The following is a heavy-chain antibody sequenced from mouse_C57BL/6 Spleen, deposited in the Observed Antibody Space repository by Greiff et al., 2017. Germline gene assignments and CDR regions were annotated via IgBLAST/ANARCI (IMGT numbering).Heavy chain of an antibody. CDR3: ARGGRYYYGSGYYFDY. V-gene: IGHV1-26*01. CDR2: INPNNGGT. D-gene: IGHD1-1*01. CDR1: GYPFTDYY. J-gene: IGHJ2*01. Sequence: EVQLQQSGPELVKPGASVKISCKASGYPFTDYYMNWVKQSHGKSLEWIGDINPNNGGTSYNQKFKGKATLTVDKSSSTAYMELRSLTSEDSAVYDCARGGRYYYGSGYYFDYWGQGTTLTVSS.